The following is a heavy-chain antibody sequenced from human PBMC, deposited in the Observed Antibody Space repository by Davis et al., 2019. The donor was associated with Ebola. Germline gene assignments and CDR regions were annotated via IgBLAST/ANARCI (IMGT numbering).Heavy chain of an antibody. V-gene: IGHV3-7*03. Sequence: ESLKISCAASGFTFSTYWMSWVRQAPGKGLEWVANINEDGSEKYYVDSVKGRFTISRDNAKNSVYLQMNSLRAEDTAVYYCAKHRGVAWNAMDVWGQGTTVTVSS. D-gene: IGHD1-14*01. CDR1: GFTFSTYW. CDR3: AKHRGVAWNAMDV. J-gene: IGHJ6*02. CDR2: INEDGSEK.